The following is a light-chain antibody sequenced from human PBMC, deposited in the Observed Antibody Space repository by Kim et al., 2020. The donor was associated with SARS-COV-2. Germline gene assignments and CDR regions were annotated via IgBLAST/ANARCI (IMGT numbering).Light chain of an antibody. CDR3: SSYARSRSYV. CDR1: SSDVGAYKY. J-gene: IGLJ1*01. CDR2: DVS. Sequence: QSALTQPASVSGSPGQSITISCTGTSSDVGAYKYVSWYQQHPGKAPELMIFDVSERPSGISNRFSGSKSGNTASLSISGLQAEYEADYYCSSYARSRSYVFGTGTKVTVL. V-gene: IGLV2-14*01.